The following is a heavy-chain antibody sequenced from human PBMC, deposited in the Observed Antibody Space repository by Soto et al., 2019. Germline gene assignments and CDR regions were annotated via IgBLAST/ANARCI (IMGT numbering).Heavy chain of an antibody. CDR2: IYYSGST. CDR1: GGSISSSSYY. Sequence: LSLTCTVSGGSISSSSYYWGWIRQPPGKGLEWIGSIYYSGSTYYNPSLKSRVTISVDTSKNQFSLKLSSVTAADTAVYYCARGDYYDSVYYFDYWGQGTLVTVSS. V-gene: IGHV4-39*01. CDR3: ARGDYYDSVYYFDY. D-gene: IGHD3-22*01. J-gene: IGHJ4*02.